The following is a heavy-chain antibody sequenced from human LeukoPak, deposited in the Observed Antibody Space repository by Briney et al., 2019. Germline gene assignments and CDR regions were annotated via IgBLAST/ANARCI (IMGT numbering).Heavy chain of an antibody. J-gene: IGHJ4*02. CDR3: ARDGDLVGATYFDY. CDR1: GFTFSSYA. D-gene: IGHD1-26*01. Sequence: GGSLRLSCAASGFTFSSYAMSWVRQAPGKGLEWVSAISGSGGSTYYADSVKGRFTISRDNSKNTLYLQMNSLRAEDTAVYYCARDGDLVGATYFDYWGQGTLVTVSS. V-gene: IGHV3-23*01. CDR2: ISGSGGST.